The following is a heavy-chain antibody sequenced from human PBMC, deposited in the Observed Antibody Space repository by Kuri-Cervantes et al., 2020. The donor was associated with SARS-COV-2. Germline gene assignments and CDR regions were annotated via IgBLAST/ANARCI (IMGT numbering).Heavy chain of an antibody. CDR2: IDYSGST. Sequence: GSLRLSCTVSGGSIISSTFYWGWIRQPPVKGLEWMGSIDYSGSTYYNPSLKSRVTISVDTSKNQFSLKLSSVTAADTAVYYCARRKYAGYMDVWGKGTTVTVSS. CDR1: GGSIISSTFY. V-gene: IGHV4-39*01. J-gene: IGHJ6*03. D-gene: IGHD2-2*01. CDR3: ARRKYAGYMDV.